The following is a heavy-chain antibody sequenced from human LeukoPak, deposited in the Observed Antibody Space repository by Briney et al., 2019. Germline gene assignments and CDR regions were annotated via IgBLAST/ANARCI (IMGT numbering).Heavy chain of an antibody. J-gene: IGHJ4*02. CDR2: IYDRGST. Sequence: SETLSLTCTVSGGSISSYYWSWIRQPPGKGLEWIGNIYDRGSTKYNPSLKSRVTISGDTSKNQFSLWLSSVTAADTAVYYCARGRTFDNWGQGTLVTVSS. V-gene: IGHV4-59*01. CDR3: ARGRTFDN. CDR1: GGSISSYY.